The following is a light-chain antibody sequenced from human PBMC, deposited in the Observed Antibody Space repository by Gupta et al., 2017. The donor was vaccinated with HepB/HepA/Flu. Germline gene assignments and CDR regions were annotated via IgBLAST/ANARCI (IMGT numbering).Light chain of an antibody. CDR3: QQYNKWPT. V-gene: IGKV3-15*01. CDR2: GAS. CDR1: PSVSSN. Sequence: ERAPLTCRTSPSVSSNLAWYQQNPGQAPRLLIYGASTRATGIPARFSGSGSGTEFTLTISSLQSEDFAVYYCQQYNKWPTFGQGTKVEIK. J-gene: IGKJ1*01.